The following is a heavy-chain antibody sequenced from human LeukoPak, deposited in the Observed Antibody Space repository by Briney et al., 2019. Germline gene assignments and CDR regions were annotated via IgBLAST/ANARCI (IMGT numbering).Heavy chain of an antibody. CDR3: ARTGYCSSKYCDYYGMDV. V-gene: IGHV4-59*01. CDR2: IYYSGGT. CDR1: GDSISNYY. J-gene: IGHJ6*02. D-gene: IGHD6-13*01. Sequence: NTSETLSLTCTISGDSISNYYWSWIRQPPGRGLEWIGYIYYSGGTDYNPSLKSRVSISVDTSKTHFSLKLTSVTAADTAVYYCARTGYCSSKYCDYYGMDVWGQGTTVIGSS.